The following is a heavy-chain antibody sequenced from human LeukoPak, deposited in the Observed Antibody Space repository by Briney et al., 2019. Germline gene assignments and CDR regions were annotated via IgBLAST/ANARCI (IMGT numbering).Heavy chain of an antibody. V-gene: IGHV1-46*01. CDR1: GYTFTSYY. Sequence: ASVKVSCKASGYTFTSYYMHWVRQPPRQGLEWMGIINPSGGSTSYAQKFQGRVTMTRDTSTSTVYMELSSLRSEDTAVYYCARDDAVDMVAFYWGQGTLVTVSS. CDR3: ARDDAVDMVAFY. J-gene: IGHJ4*02. D-gene: IGHD5-12*01. CDR2: INPSGGST.